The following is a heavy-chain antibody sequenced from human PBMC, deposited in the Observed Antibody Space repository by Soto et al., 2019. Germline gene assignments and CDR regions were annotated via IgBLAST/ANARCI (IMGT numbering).Heavy chain of an antibody. D-gene: IGHD2-21*02. V-gene: IGHV3-30*18. CDR1: GFTFSSYG. CDR2: ISYDGSNK. Sequence: GGSLRLSCAASGFTFSSYGMHWVRQAPGKGLEWVAVISYDGSNKYYADSVKGRFTISRDNSKNTLYLQMNSLRAEDTAVYYCAKAGCGGDCYLAEVVYWGQGTLVTVS. J-gene: IGHJ4*02. CDR3: AKAGCGGDCYLAEVVY.